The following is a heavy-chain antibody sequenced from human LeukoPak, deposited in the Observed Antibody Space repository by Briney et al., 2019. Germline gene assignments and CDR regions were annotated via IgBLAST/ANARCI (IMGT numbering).Heavy chain of an antibody. CDR2: IDWDDDK. D-gene: IGHD4-17*01. Sequence: SGPSLFKPTPPLTLTFTFSGFSLSTSGMCVSWIRQPPGKALEWLARIDWDDDKYYSTSLKTRLTISKDTSKNQVVLTMTNMDPVDTATYYCARTARPRSTFYGDWGQGTLVTVSS. V-gene: IGHV2-70*11. CDR3: ARTARPRSTFYGD. J-gene: IGHJ4*02. CDR1: GFSLSTSGMC.